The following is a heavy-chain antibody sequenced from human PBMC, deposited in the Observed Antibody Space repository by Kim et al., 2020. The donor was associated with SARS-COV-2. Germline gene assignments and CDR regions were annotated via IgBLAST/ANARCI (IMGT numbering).Heavy chain of an antibody. Sequence: NHHPYLQSRVTISVDTSKNPFSLKLSSVTAADTAVYYCARGVATRSPPHYWGQGTLVTVSS. CDR3: ARGVATRSPPHY. J-gene: IGHJ4*02. D-gene: IGHD5-12*01. V-gene: IGHV4-34*01.